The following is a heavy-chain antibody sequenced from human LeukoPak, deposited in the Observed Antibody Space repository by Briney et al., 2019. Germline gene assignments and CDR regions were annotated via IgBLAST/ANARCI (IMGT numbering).Heavy chain of an antibody. V-gene: IGHV3-48*03. CDR1: GFTFSSYA. CDR3: AGTGL. D-gene: IGHD1-14*01. J-gene: IGHJ4*02. Sequence: GGSLRLSCAASGFTFSSYAMHWVRQAPGKGLEWVSYISTSGSPIYYADSVKGRFTISRDNAKNSLYLQMNSLRVDDTAAYFCAGTGLWGQGTLVTVSS. CDR2: ISTSGSPI.